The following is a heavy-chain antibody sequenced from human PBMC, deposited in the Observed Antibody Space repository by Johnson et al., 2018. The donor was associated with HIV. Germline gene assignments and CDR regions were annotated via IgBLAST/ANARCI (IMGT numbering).Heavy chain of an antibody. CDR1: GFTFNTYA. J-gene: IGHJ3*02. CDR2: ISYDGSEK. D-gene: IGHD3-16*01. V-gene: IGHV3-30*04. Sequence: QVQLVESGGGVVQPGRSLRLSCAASGFTFNTYAMHWVRQAPGKGLEWVAVISYDGSEKYFGDSVRGRFTISRDNSKNTLYLKRNSLRTEDTAVYYCATWGFGDDDAFDIWGQGTMVTVSS. CDR3: ATWGFGDDDAFDI.